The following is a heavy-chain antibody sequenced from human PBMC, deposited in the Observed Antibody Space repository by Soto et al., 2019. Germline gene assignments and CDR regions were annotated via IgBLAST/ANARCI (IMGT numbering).Heavy chain of an antibody. D-gene: IGHD3-3*01. Sequence: SETLSHTCTVSGGSISTGVYYGIWIRQYPGKGLEWLGYIDGSGYTFYNPSLQSRLTLSMDTSKNQFSLKLSSATAADTAVYFCARKQAGFFYGIDYWGQGTLVTVSS. CDR1: GGSISTGVYY. J-gene: IGHJ4*02. CDR3: ARKQAGFFYGIDY. V-gene: IGHV4-31*03. CDR2: IDGSGYT.